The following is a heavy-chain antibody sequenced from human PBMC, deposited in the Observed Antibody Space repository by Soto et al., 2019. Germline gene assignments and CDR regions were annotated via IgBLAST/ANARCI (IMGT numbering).Heavy chain of an antibody. J-gene: IGHJ4*02. Sequence: PGGSLRLSCAASGFTFSSYSMNWVRQAPGKGLEWVSYISSSSSTIYYADSVKGRFTISRDNAKNSLYLQMNSLRAEDTAVYYCARGGYYDILTGNLAFDYWGQGTLVTVSS. V-gene: IGHV3-48*01. D-gene: IGHD3-9*01. CDR2: ISSSSSTI. CDR3: ARGGYYDILTGNLAFDY. CDR1: GFTFSSYS.